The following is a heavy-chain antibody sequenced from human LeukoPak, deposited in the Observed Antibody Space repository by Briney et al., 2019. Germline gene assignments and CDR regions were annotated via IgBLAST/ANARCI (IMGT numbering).Heavy chain of an antibody. CDR2: ISGSGGST. CDR1: GFTFSSYG. V-gene: IGHV3-23*01. Sequence: GGSLRLSCAASGFTFSSYGMSWVRQAPGKGLEWVSAISGSGGSTYYADSVKGRFIISRDNSKNTLYLQMNSLRAEDTAVYYCAKPRDYYGPFAYWGQGTLVTVSS. D-gene: IGHD3-10*01. CDR3: AKPRDYYGPFAY. J-gene: IGHJ4*02.